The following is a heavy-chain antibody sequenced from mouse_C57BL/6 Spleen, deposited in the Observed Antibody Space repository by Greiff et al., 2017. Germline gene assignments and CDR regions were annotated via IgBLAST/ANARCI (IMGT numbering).Heavy chain of an antibody. CDR2: INPSNGGT. Sequence: QVQLQQPGTELVKPGASVKLSCKASGYTFTSYWMHWVKQRPGQGLEWIGNINPSNGGTNYNEKFKSKATLTVDKSSSTAYMQLSSLTSEDSAVYYWANLGRITTNFDVWGTGTTVTVSS. V-gene: IGHV1-53*01. CDR3: ANLGRITTNFDV. D-gene: IGHD1-1*01. CDR1: GYTFTSYW. J-gene: IGHJ1*03.